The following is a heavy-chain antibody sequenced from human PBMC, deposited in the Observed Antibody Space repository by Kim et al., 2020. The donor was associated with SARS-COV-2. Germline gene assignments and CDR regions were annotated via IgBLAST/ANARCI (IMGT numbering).Heavy chain of an antibody. CDR3: ARARSSYYYDSSGYYYDSYYGMDV. V-gene: IGHV4-31*03. CDR1: GGSISSGGYY. Sequence: SETLSLTCTVSGGSISSGGYYWSWIRQHPGKGLEWIGYIYYSGSTYYNPSLKSRVTISVDTSKNQFSLKLSSVTAADTAVYYCARARSSYYYDSSGYYYDSYYGMDVWGQGTTVTVSS. J-gene: IGHJ6*02. D-gene: IGHD3-22*01. CDR2: IYYSGST.